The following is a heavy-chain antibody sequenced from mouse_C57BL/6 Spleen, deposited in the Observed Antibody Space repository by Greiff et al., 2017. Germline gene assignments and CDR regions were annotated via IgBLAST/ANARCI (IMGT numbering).Heavy chain of an antibody. D-gene: IGHD1-1*01. J-gene: IGHJ1*03. CDR3: ARHYYGSRDGYFDV. CDR2: IDPSDSET. Sequence: VQLQQPGAELVRPGSSVKLSCKASGYTFTSYWMHWVKQRPIQGLEWIGNIDPSDSETHYNQKFKDKATLTVDKSSSTAYMQLSSLTSEDSAVSYCARHYYGSRDGYFDVWGTGTTVTVSS. V-gene: IGHV1-52*01. CDR1: GYTFTSYW.